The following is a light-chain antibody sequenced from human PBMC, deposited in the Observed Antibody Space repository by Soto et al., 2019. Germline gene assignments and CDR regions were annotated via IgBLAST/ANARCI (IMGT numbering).Light chain of an antibody. CDR1: SSDVGGYNY. V-gene: IGLV2-11*01. CDR2: DVS. J-gene: IGLJ1*01. Sequence: QCLLTQPRSVTGSPGRSVTISCPGTSSDVGGYNYVSWYQQHPGKAPKLMIYDVSKRPSGVPDRFSGSKSGNTASLTISGLQAEDEADYYCCSYAGSYYYVFGTGTKVTVL. CDR3: CSYAGSYYYV.